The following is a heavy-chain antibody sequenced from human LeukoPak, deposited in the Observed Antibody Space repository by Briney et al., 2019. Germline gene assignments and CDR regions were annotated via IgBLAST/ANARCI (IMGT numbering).Heavy chain of an antibody. D-gene: IGHD4-17*01. CDR1: GFTFSSYG. V-gene: IGHV3-33*01. J-gene: IGHJ5*02. CDR2: IWYDGSNK. CDR3: ARGNDYGDYSNWFDP. Sequence: GGSLRLSCAASGFTFSSYGMHWVRQAPGKGLEWVAVIWYDGSNKYYADSVKGRFTISRDNSKNTLYLQMNSLRAEDTAVYHCARGNDYGDYSNWFDPWGQGTLVTVSS.